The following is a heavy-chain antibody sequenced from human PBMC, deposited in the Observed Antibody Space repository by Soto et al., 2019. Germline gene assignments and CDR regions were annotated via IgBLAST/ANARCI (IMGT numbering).Heavy chain of an antibody. CDR3: ARDSMSGPVSGYFDY. D-gene: IGHD1-26*01. CDR2: IYYSGST. V-gene: IGHV4-31*03. J-gene: IGHJ4*02. CDR1: GGSISSGGYY. Sequence: TLSLACTVSGGSISSGGYYWSWIRQHPGKGLEWIGYIYYSGSTYYNPSLKSRVTISVDTSKNQFSLKLSSVTAADTAVYYCARDSMSGPVSGYFDYWGQGTLVNVSS.